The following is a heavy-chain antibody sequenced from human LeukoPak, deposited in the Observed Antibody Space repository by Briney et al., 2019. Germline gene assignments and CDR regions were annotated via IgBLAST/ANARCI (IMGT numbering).Heavy chain of an antibody. V-gene: IGHV3-15*05. J-gene: IGHJ3*02. CDR1: GFSFSSYS. D-gene: IGHD3-3*01. CDR3: TTFPSGFDI. CDR2: IKSKNDGGTT. Sequence: GGSLRLSCVASGFSFSSYSMNWVRQAPGKGLEWVGRIKSKNDGGTTDYAAPVKGRGTISRDDSKNALYLQMNSLKTEDTALYYCTTFPSGFDIWGQGTMVTVSS.